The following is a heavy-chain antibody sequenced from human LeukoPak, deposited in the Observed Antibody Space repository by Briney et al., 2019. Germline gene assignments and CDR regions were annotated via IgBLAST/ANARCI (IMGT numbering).Heavy chain of an antibody. CDR1: GGSFSGYY. CDR3: ARRSGTYHAFDI. Sequence: SETLSLTCAVYGGSFSGYYWSWIRQPPGKGLEWIGEINHSGSTNYNPSLKSRVTISVDTSKNQFSLKLSSVTAADTAVYYCARRSGTYHAFDIWGQGTMVTVSS. CDR2: INHSGST. V-gene: IGHV4-34*01. J-gene: IGHJ3*02. D-gene: IGHD1-26*01.